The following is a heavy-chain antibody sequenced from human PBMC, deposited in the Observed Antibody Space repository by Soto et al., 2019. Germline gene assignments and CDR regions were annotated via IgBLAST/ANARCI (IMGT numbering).Heavy chain of an antibody. D-gene: IGHD6-19*01. CDR1: GFTFDDYG. Sequence: EVQLVESGGGVVRPGGSLRLSCAASGFTFDDYGMSWVRQAPGKGLEWVSGISWNGGSTGYADSVKGRFTISRDNAKNSLYLQMNSLRAEDTALYHCARDFRLVLTQKGNYYYYYYMDVWGKGTTVTVSS. J-gene: IGHJ6*03. CDR2: ISWNGGST. CDR3: ARDFRLVLTQKGNYYYYYYMDV. V-gene: IGHV3-20*01.